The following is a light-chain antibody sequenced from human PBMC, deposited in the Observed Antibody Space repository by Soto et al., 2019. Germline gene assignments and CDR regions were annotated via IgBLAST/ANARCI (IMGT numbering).Light chain of an antibody. V-gene: IGKV1-12*01. Sequence: DIQMTQSPSSVSASVGDRITITCRASQDISTFLAWYQQKAGKAPQLLIISASTLQNGVPPRFSGNGSGTDFTLTITNLQPEDFATYFCQQAHTFVTFGGGTKLEMK. CDR1: QDISTF. CDR3: QQAHTFVT. J-gene: IGKJ4*01. CDR2: SAS.